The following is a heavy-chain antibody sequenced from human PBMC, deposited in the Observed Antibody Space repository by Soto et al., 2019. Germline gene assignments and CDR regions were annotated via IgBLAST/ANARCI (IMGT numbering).Heavy chain of an antibody. J-gene: IGHJ5*02. CDR1: GGSVSSGSYY. CDR3: ARDIRSSWYGNWFDP. Sequence: LSLTCTVSGGSVSSGSYYWSWIRQPPGKGLEWIGYIYYSGSTNYNPSLKSRVTISVDTSKNQFSLKLSSVTAADTAVYYCARDIRSSWYGNWFDPWGQGTLVTVSS. CDR2: IYYSGST. D-gene: IGHD6-13*01. V-gene: IGHV4-61*01.